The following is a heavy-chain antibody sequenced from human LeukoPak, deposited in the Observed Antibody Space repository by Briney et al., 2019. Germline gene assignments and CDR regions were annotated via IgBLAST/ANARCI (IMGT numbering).Heavy chain of an antibody. CDR3: ARDSQGSVWSGYYNYYYGMDV. D-gene: IGHD3-3*01. V-gene: IGHV1-46*01. Sequence: ASVKVSCKASRYTFTSYYMHWVRQAPGQGLEWMGIINPSGGSTSYAQKFQGRVTMTRDTSTSTVYMELSSLRSEDTAVYYCARDSQGSVWSGYYNYYYGMDVWGQGTTVTVSS. J-gene: IGHJ6*02. CDR2: INPSGGST. CDR1: RYTFTSYY.